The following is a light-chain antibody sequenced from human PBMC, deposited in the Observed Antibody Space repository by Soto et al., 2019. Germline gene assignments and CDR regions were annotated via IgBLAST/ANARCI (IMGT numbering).Light chain of an antibody. CDR1: NIGIKS. CDR3: QVWDTSSDHFGV. V-gene: IGLV3-21*02. CDR2: DDR. Sequence: SYELTQPPSVSVAPGQTATITCGGNNIGIKSVHWYQQKSGQAPVLVVYDDRDRPSGIPERFSGSNSGNTATLTISRVEAGDEADYYCQVWDTSSDHFGVFGGGTQLTVL. J-gene: IGLJ3*02.